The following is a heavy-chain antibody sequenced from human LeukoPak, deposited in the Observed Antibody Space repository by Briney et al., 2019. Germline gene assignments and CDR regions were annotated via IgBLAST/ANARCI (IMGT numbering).Heavy chain of an antibody. D-gene: IGHD6-13*01. V-gene: IGHV3-7*01. CDR3: ARGSAAAGPFAFDI. CDR2: IKQDGSEK. Sequence: GSLRLSCAASGFTFSSYWMSWVRQAPGKGLEWVANIKQDGSEKYYVDSVKGRFTISRDNAKNSLYLQMNSLRAEDTAVYYCARGSAAAGPFAFDIWGQGTMVTVSS. CDR1: GFTFSSYW. J-gene: IGHJ3*02.